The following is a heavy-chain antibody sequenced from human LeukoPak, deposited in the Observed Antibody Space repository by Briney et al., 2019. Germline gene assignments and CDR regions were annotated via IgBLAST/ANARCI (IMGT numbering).Heavy chain of an antibody. V-gene: IGHV3-21*01. J-gene: IGHJ6*03. CDR1: GFTFKTYT. D-gene: IGHD3-3*01. Sequence: GGSLRLSCAASGFTFKTYTMHWVRQAPGMGLEWVSSISSSSSYIFYADSVKGRFTISRDNAKNSLYLQMSSLRAEDAAVYYCAKDKYNFWSGSNYYYMDVWGKGTTVTVSS. CDR2: ISSSSSYI. CDR3: AKDKYNFWSGSNYYYMDV.